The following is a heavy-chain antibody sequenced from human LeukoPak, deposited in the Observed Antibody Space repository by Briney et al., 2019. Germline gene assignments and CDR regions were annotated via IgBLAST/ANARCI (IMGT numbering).Heavy chain of an antibody. CDR1: GDSISSSSYF. CDR3: ARVVRGGYYDFWSGYSYFDY. V-gene: IGHV4-39*07. Sequence: SETLSLTCTVSGDSISSSSYFWGWIRQPPGKGLEYIGSIYYSGTTYYNPSLRSRVTVSIDTSKNQFSLKLSSVTAADTAVYYCARVVRGGYYDFWSGYSYFDYWGQGTLVTVSS. J-gene: IGHJ4*02. CDR2: IYYSGTT. D-gene: IGHD3-3*01.